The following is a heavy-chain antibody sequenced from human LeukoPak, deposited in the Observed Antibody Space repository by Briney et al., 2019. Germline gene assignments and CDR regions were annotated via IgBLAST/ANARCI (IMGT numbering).Heavy chain of an antibody. J-gene: IGHJ4*02. V-gene: IGHV3-23*01. CDR1: GFTFSSYA. Sequence: GGSLRLSCAASGFTFSSYAMSWVRQAPGKGLEWVSAISGSGSGTYYADSVKGRFTISRDNSRNTLFLQMDSLRADDTAVYYCIYSGENYFHYWGQGALVTVSS. D-gene: IGHD4-17*01. CDR2: ISGSGSGT. CDR3: IYSGENYFHY.